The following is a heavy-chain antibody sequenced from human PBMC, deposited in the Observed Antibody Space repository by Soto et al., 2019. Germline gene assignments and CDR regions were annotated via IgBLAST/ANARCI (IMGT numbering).Heavy chain of an antibody. V-gene: IGHV4-59*01. CDR3: ARAVLPATAPFDY. D-gene: IGHD2-2*01. CDR1: GGSISNDY. CDR2: IYYSGST. Sequence: ETLSLTCIVSGGSISNDYWSWIRRPPGKGLEWIGYIYYSGSTNYNPSLQSRVTISVDTSKNQFSLRLSSVTAADTAVYYCARAVLPATAPFDYWGQGTLVTVS. J-gene: IGHJ4*02.